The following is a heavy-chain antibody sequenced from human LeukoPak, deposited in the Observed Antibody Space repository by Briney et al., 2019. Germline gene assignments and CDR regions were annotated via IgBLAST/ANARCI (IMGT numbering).Heavy chain of an antibody. V-gene: IGHV3-21*01. Sequence: PGGSLRLSCAASGLTFSSYSMNWVRQAPGKGLEWVSSISSSSSYIYYADSVNGRFTISRDNAKNSLYLQMNSLRAEDTAVYYCARGGDYYDSSGYYYKFLDYWGQGTLVTVSS. D-gene: IGHD3-22*01. CDR1: GLTFSSYS. CDR3: ARGGDYYDSSGYYYKFLDY. CDR2: ISSSSSYI. J-gene: IGHJ4*02.